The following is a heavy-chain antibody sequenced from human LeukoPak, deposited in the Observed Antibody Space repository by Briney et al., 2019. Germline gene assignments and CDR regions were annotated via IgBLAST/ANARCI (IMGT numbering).Heavy chain of an antibody. V-gene: IGHV3-7*03. J-gene: IGHJ5*02. CDR2: IKQDGSEK. D-gene: IGHD4-23*01. CDR1: GFTFSSYW. CDR3: AKDPDNAVVTEAGPSGWFDP. Sequence: PGGSLRLSCAASGFTFSSYWMSWVRQAPGKGLEWVANIKQDGSEKYYVDSVKGRFTISRDNAKNSLYLQMNSLRAEDTALYYCAKDPDNAVVTEAGPSGWFDPWGQGALVTVSS.